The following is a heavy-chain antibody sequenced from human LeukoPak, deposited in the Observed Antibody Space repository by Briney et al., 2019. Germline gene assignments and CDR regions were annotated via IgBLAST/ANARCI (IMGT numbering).Heavy chain of an antibody. CDR1: GFTFSDYY. D-gene: IGHD6-19*01. V-gene: IGHV3-11*04. CDR3: ARVWDSSGWYWWFDP. J-gene: IGHJ5*02. Sequence: GGSLRLSCAASGFTFSDYYMSWIRQAPGKGLEWVSYISSSGSTIYYADSVKGRFTISRDNAKNSLYLQMNSLRAEDTAVYYCARVWDSSGWYWWFDPWGPGTLVTVSS. CDR2: ISSSGSTI.